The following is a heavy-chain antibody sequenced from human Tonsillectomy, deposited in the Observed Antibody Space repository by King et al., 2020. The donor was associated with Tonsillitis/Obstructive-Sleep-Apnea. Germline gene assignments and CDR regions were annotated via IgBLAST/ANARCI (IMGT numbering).Heavy chain of an antibody. CDR1: GYSFTSYW. J-gene: IGHJ6*02. CDR3: AGPVEGRWYLGGMDV. D-gene: IGHD6-13*01. Sequence: QLVQSGAEVKKPGESLRISCKGSGYSFTSYWITWVRQMPGKGLEWMGRIDPSDSYSNYSPSFQGHVTISADKSISTAYLQWCSLKASDTAMYYCAGPVEGRWYLGGMDVWGQGTSVTVS. V-gene: IGHV5-10-1*01. CDR2: IDPSDSYS.